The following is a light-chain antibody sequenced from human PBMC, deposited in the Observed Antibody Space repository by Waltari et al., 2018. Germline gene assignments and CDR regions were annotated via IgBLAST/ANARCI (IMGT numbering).Light chain of an antibody. V-gene: IGKV3-11*01. J-gene: IGKJ5*01. CDR3: QQRFTWPSIT. CDR2: DAS. Sequence: EIVLTQSPDTLPLSPGATAPLPCRTSQSVNSYFAWYNHKPGQAPRPLIYDASNRATRIPARFIGSGSVTNFTLTISSLEPDDFALYYCQQRFTWPSITFGQGTRLEIK. CDR1: QSVNSY.